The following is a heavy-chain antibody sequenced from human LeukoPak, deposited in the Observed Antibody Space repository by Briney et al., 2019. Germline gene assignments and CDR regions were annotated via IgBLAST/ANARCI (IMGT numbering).Heavy chain of an antibody. CDR3: VRWQVVSPEYFQH. J-gene: IGHJ1*01. V-gene: IGHV1-2*06. CDR1: GYTFTGYY. Sequence: ASVKVSCKASGYTFTGYYMHWVRQAPGQGLEWMGRINPNSGGTNYAQKFQGRVTMTRDTSISTAYMELNRLRADDTAIYYCVRWQVVSPEYFQHWGQGTLVTVSS. CDR2: INPNSGGT. D-gene: IGHD4-23*01.